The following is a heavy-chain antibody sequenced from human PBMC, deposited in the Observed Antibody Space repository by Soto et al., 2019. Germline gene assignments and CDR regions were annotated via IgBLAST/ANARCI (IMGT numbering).Heavy chain of an antibody. CDR1: GFIFSSYA. J-gene: IGHJ4*02. D-gene: IGHD3-22*01. CDR3: AKQSVDYDDSRGYHFDY. V-gene: IGHV3-23*01. Sequence: EVHLLESGGGLVQPGGSLRLSCAASGFIFSSYAMSWVRQAPGKGLEWVSGISGRGGSTYYADSVKGRFTISRDISKNTLFLQMNSLRAEDTAVYYCAKQSVDYDDSRGYHFDYWGQGALVTVSS. CDR2: ISGRGGST.